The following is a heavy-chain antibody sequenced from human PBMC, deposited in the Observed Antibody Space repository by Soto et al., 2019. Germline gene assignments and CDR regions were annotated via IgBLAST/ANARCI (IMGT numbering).Heavy chain of an antibody. D-gene: IGHD3-22*01. CDR3: AREHRAIVRY. Sequence: SETLSLTCVVSGYSISSAYYWGWIRQPPGKGLEWVGYIYYSGSTYYNPSLKSRVTISVDTSKNQFSLKLSSVTAADTAVYYCAREHRAIVRYWGQGTLVTVSS. J-gene: IGHJ4*02. CDR2: IYYSGST. V-gene: IGHV4-38-2*02. CDR1: GYSISSAYY.